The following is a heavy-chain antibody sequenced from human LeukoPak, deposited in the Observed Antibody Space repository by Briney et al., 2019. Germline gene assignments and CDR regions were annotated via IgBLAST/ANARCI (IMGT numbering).Heavy chain of an antibody. V-gene: IGHV3-23*01. CDR1: GFTFSSYA. D-gene: IGHD2-2*01. J-gene: IGHJ4*02. Sequence: PGGSLRLSCAASGFTFSSYAMSWVRQAPGKGPEWVSGISAGGGSTDYADSVKGRFTISRDNSKNTLYLQLNSLRAEDTAVYYCAKDQGWYCSSTSCMGYWGQGTLVTVSS. CDR2: ISAGGGST. CDR3: AKDQGWYCSSTSCMGY.